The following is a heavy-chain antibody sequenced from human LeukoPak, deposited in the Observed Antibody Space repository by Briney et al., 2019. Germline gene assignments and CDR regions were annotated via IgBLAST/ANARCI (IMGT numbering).Heavy chain of an antibody. CDR3: AKDRFGSGSPNWFGP. D-gene: IGHD3-10*01. V-gene: IGHV3-23*01. CDR1: GFTFGRYA. CDR2: ISGSSGDI. J-gene: IGHJ5*02. Sequence: GGSLRLSCAGSGFTFGRYAMSWIRQVPGKGLEWVSAISGSSGDIFYTDSVKGRFTISRDNSKNTLYPQMNSLRAGDTAVYYCAKDRFGSGSPNWFGPWGQGTLVTVSS.